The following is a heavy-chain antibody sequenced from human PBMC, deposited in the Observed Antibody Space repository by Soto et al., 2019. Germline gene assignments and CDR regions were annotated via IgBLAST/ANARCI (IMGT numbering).Heavy chain of an antibody. D-gene: IGHD6-13*01. Sequence: PSETLSLTCTVSGGSISSGGYYWSWIRQHPGKGLEWIGYIYYSGSTYYNPSLKSRVTISVDTSKNQFSLKLSSVTAADTAVYYCARDRSSSFDHDAFDIWGQGTMVTVSS. CDR3: ARDRSSSFDHDAFDI. CDR1: GGSISSGGYY. CDR2: IYYSGST. V-gene: IGHV4-31*03. J-gene: IGHJ3*02.